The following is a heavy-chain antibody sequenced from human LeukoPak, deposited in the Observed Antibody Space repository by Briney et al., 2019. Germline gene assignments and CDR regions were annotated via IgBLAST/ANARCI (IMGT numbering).Heavy chain of an antibody. V-gene: IGHV4-39*07. CDR3: ARAGEGSDYYYYYYMDV. CDR2: IYYSGST. D-gene: IGHD3-16*01. Sequence: SETLSLTCTVSGSSISSSSYYWGWIRQPPRKGLEWIGSIYYSGSTYYNPSLKSRVTISVDTSKNQFSLKLSSVTAADTAVYYCARAGEGSDYYYYYYMDVWGKGTTVTVSS. J-gene: IGHJ6*03. CDR1: GSSISSSSYY.